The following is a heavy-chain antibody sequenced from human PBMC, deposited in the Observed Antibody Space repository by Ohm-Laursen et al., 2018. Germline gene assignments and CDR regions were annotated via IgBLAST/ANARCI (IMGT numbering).Heavy chain of an antibody. J-gene: IGHJ6*02. D-gene: IGHD2-2*01. CDR3: SIPAAGPYYYYGMDV. CDR1: GFTFGDYA. Sequence: SLRLSCAAPGFTFGDYAMSWVRQAPGKGLEWVGFIRSKAYGGTTEYAASVKGRFTISRDDSKSIAYLQMNSLKTEDTAVYYCSIPAAGPYYYYGMDVWGQGTTVTVSS. CDR2: IRSKAYGGTT. V-gene: IGHV3-49*04.